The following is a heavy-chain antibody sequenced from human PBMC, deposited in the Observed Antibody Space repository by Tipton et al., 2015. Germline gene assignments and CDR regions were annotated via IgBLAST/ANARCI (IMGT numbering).Heavy chain of an antibody. CDR1: GFSFSNYW. D-gene: IGHD5-12*01. V-gene: IGHV3-7*01. Sequence: SLRLSCEASGFSFSNYWMTWVRQAPGKGLEWVANIKPDGSESYYLESVKGRFTFSRDNAKNSLYLQMNRLRAGDTAVYYCARSGGYGWDQWGQGTLVTVSS. J-gene: IGHJ4*02. CDR2: IKPDGSES. CDR3: ARSGGYGWDQ.